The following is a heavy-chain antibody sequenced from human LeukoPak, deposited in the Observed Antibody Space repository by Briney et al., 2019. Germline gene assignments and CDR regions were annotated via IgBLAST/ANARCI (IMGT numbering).Heavy chain of an antibody. V-gene: IGHV4-38-2*02. Sequence: SETLSLTCTVSGYSISSDYYWGWIRQPPGRGLEWIGTIYHSGSTNYDPSLKSRVTISVDKSKNQFSLKLSSVTAADTAVYYCARGEYYYDSSGNWGQGTLVTVSS. CDR2: IYHSGST. CDR1: GYSISSDYY. D-gene: IGHD3-22*01. J-gene: IGHJ4*02. CDR3: ARGEYYYDSSGN.